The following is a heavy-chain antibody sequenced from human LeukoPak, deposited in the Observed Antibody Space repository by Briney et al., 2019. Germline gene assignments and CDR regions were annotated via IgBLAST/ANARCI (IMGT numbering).Heavy chain of an antibody. J-gene: IGHJ2*01. CDR1: GFTFSSYD. Sequence: GGSLRLSCAASGFTFSSYDMRWVRHATGKGMEWVSAIGTGGDKYYPGSVKGRFTISRENTKNSLFLQMNSLRAGHTAVYYCARSTATTGWYFDLWGRGTLVTVSS. V-gene: IGHV3-13*01. CDR2: IGTGGDK. CDR3: ARSTATTGWYFDL. D-gene: IGHD1-1*01.